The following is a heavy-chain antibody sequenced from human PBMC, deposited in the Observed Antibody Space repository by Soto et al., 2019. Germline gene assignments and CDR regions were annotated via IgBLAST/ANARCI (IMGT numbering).Heavy chain of an antibody. Sequence: QVQLVESGGGVVQPGRSLRLSCAASGFTFSSYGMHWVRQAPRKGLEWVAVIWSDGLNKYYADSVKGRFTISRDNAKNTLYLQMNSLRPEDTAVYYCAKGGSYLNYVDYWGQGTLVTVSS. CDR1: GFTFSSYG. J-gene: IGHJ4*02. CDR3: AKGGSYLNYVDY. D-gene: IGHD1-26*01. V-gene: IGHV3-33*06. CDR2: IWSDGLNK.